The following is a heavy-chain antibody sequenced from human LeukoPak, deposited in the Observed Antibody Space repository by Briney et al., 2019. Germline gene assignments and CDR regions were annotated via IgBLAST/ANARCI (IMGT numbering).Heavy chain of an antibody. J-gene: IGHJ4*02. V-gene: IGHV3-21*01. Sequence: GGSLRLSCAASGFTFSRYNMNWVRQAPGKGLEWVSSISSSSSYIYYADSVKGRFTISRDDAKNLLYLDMNSLRAEDTAVYYCARGHTAVTRHFDFWGQGTLVTVSS. CDR1: GFTFSRYN. CDR3: ARGHTAVTRHFDF. CDR2: ISSSSSYI. D-gene: IGHD4-17*01.